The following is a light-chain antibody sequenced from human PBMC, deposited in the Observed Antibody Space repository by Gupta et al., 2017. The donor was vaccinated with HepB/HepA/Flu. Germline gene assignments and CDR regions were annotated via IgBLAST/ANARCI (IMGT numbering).Light chain of an antibody. J-gene: IGKJ1*01. Sequence: IQMTHSLSSLSASVGDRVTITCRASQEINSYFACCQQKPGRAAKGLLFDASRVQSAVPSTFSGSRSATDFTLTTISRQPPDFATYYCHQEKSYRPAFGEGTKVEV. CDR1: QEINSY. V-gene: IGKV1-16*01. CDR3: HQEKSYRPA. CDR2: DAS.